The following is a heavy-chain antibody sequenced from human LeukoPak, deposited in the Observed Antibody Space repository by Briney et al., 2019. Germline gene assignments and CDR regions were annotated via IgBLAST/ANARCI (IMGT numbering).Heavy chain of an antibody. Sequence: YPSETLSLTCTVSGGSISSSSYYWGWIRQPPGKGLEWIGSIYYSGSTYYNPSLKSRVTISVDTSKNQFSLKLSSVTAADTAVYYCANTRVTMVRGVIIDYWGQGTLVTVSS. V-gene: IGHV4-39*01. CDR2: IYYSGST. J-gene: IGHJ4*02. D-gene: IGHD3-10*01. CDR1: GGSISSSSYY. CDR3: ANTRVTMVRGVIIDY.